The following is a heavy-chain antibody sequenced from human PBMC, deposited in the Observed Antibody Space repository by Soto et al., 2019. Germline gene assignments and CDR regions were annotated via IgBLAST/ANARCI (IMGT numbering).Heavy chain of an antibody. CDR3: VIYDSSGYSSLDY. D-gene: IGHD3-22*01. Sequence: GGSLRLSCAASGFTFSSYAMSWVRQAPGKGLEWVSAISGSGGSTYYADSVKGRFTISRDNSKNTLYLQMNSLRAEDTAVYYCVIYDSSGYSSLDYWGQGTLVTVSS. J-gene: IGHJ4*02. CDR2: ISGSGGST. CDR1: GFTFSSYA. V-gene: IGHV3-23*01.